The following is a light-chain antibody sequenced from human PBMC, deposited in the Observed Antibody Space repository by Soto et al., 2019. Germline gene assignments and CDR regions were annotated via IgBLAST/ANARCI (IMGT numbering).Light chain of an antibody. V-gene: IGKV3-20*01. Sequence: EIVFTQCPDTLCLSPGERATLSCRPSQSVSSSYLAWYQQKPGQAPRLLIYGASTRATGIPARFSGSGSGTDFTLTISRLEPEDFAVYYCQQYGSSPSTFGQGTRLEIK. CDR2: GAS. J-gene: IGKJ5*01. CDR3: QQYGSSPST. CDR1: QSVSSSY.